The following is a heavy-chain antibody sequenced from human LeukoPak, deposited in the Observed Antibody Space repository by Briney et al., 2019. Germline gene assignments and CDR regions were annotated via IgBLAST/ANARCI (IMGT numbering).Heavy chain of an antibody. J-gene: IGHJ4*02. Sequence: GGSLRLSCAASGFTFSSYGMHWVRQAPGKGLEWVALIWYDGSSKYYADSVKGRFTISRDNSKNTLYLQMNTLRAEDTAVYYCARFGVRGVTEIDYWGQGTLVTVSS. D-gene: IGHD3-10*02. CDR1: GFTFSSYG. CDR3: ARFGVRGVTEIDY. V-gene: IGHV3-33*01. CDR2: IWYDGSSK.